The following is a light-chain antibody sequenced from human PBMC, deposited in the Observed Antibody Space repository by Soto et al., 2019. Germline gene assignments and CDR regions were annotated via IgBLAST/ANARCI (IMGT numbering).Light chain of an antibody. V-gene: IGKV1-5*01. Sequence: DIQMTQSPSTLSASVGVRVTITCRASQSISSWLAWYQQKPGKAPKLLIYDASSLESGVPSRFSGSGSGTEFTLTISSLQPDDFATYYCQQYNSYSLLTFGGGTKVEIK. J-gene: IGKJ4*01. CDR2: DAS. CDR3: QQYNSYSLLT. CDR1: QSISSW.